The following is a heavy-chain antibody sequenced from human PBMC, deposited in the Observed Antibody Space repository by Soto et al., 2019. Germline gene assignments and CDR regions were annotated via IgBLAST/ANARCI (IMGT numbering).Heavy chain of an antibody. J-gene: IGHJ6*02. D-gene: IGHD3-16*01. CDR3: ARXWGGHGLGYYYYYGMDV. Sequence: PGGSLRLSCAASGFTVSSNYMSWVRQAPGKGLEWVSVIYSGGSTYYADSVKGRFTISRDNSKNTLYLQMNSLRAEDTAVYYCARXWGGHGLGYYYYYGMDVWGQGTTVTVSS. CDR1: GFTVSSNY. V-gene: IGHV3-53*01. CDR2: IYSGGST.